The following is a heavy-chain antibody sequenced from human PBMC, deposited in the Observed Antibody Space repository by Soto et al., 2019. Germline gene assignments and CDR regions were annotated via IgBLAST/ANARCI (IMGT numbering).Heavy chain of an antibody. Sequence: QVQLVQSGDEVKKPGASVKVSCKASGYIFVNYGIAWVRQAPGQGLEWMGWISPYTGNTHSATQVQGRLTMTTDTSSNTAYMDLGRLTSDDPAVYYCVMVDNYDTPTPHDVWGQGTTVTVSS. D-gene: IGHD3-9*01. CDR2: ISPYTGNT. V-gene: IGHV1-18*01. CDR1: GYIFVNYG. J-gene: IGHJ6*02. CDR3: VMVDNYDTPTPHDV.